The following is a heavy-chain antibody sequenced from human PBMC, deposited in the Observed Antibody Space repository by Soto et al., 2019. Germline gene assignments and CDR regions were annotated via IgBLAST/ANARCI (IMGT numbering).Heavy chain of an antibody. D-gene: IGHD5-18*01. CDR2: IIPIFGTA. J-gene: IGHJ6*02. Sequence: QVQLVQSGAEVKKPGSSVKVSCKASGGTFSSYAISWVRQAPGQGLEWMGGIIPIFGTANYAQKFQGRVTITADESTSTVYMELSSLRSEDTAVYYWATDVVDTAMPYGMDVWGQGATVTVSS. V-gene: IGHV1-69*12. CDR3: ATDVVDTAMPYGMDV. CDR1: GGTFSSYA.